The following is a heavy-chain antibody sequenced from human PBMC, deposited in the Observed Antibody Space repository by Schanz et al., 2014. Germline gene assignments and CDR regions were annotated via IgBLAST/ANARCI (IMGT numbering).Heavy chain of an antibody. D-gene: IGHD4-17*01. CDR2: ISSSGSYI. V-gene: IGHV3-21*01. CDR3: ARVRAYDYGAEAHGMDV. J-gene: IGHJ6*02. CDR1: GFAFSAYS. Sequence: EVQLVESGGVVAQPGGSLRLSCAASGFAFSAYSMNWVRQAPGKGLEWVSSISSSGSYIYFPDSVKGRFTISRDNAKNSLYLQMNSLRAEDTAVYYCARVRAYDYGAEAHGMDVWGHGTTVTFSS.